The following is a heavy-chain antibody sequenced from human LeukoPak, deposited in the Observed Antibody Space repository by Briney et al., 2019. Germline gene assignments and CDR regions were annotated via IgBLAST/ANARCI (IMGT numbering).Heavy chain of an antibody. CDR3: ARDRLGSPDY. CDR2: INTNTENP. CDR1: GYTFTSYA. V-gene: IGHV7-4-1*02. Sequence: ASVMVSFKASGYTFTSYAMNWVRQAPGQGLEWMGCINTNTENPTYAQGFTGRFVFSLDTSVSTAYLQISSLKAEDTAVYHCARDRLGSPDYWGQGTLVTVSS. J-gene: IGHJ4*02. D-gene: IGHD1-26*01.